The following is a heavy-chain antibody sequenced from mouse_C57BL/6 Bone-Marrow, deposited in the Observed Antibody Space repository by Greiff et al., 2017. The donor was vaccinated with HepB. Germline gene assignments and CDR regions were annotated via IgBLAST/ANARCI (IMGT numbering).Heavy chain of an antibody. CDR2: INPSSGYT. V-gene: IGHV1-4*01. CDR3: ARYGWLLCPWYFDV. J-gene: IGHJ1*03. CDR1: GYTFTSYT. Sequence: QVQLQQSGAELARPGASVKMSCKASGYTFTSYTMHWVKQRPGPGLEWIGYINPSSGYTKYNQKFKDKATLTADKSSSTAYMQLSSLTSEDSAVYYCARYGWLLCPWYFDVWGTGTTVTVSS. D-gene: IGHD2-3*01.